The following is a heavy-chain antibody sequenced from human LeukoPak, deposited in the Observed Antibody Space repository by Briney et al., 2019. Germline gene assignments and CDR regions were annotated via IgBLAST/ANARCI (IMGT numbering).Heavy chain of an antibody. CDR3: ARRRSIAAAVDY. J-gene: IGHJ4*02. Sequence: SETLSLTCTVSGGSISNYYWSWIRQPPGKGLEWIGCIYYSGSTNYNPSLKSRVTISVDTSKNQFSLKLSSVTAADTAVYYCARRRSIAAAVDYWGQGTLVTVSS. V-gene: IGHV4-59*08. CDR1: GGSISNYY. CDR2: IYYSGST. D-gene: IGHD6-13*01.